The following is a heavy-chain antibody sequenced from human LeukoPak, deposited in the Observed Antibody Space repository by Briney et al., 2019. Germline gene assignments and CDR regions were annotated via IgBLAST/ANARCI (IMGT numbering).Heavy chain of an antibody. Sequence: SQTLSLTCTVSGGSISSYYWSWIRLPPGKGLEWIGYLSKSGNTNYSPSIKSRVTIFGDTSKTQFFLKLSSVTAADTAMYYCARARYVNSFYAFDIWGQGTLVTVSS. D-gene: IGHD3-9*01. J-gene: IGHJ3*02. CDR3: ARARYVNSFYAFDI. CDR2: LSKSGNT. V-gene: IGHV4-59*01. CDR1: GGSISSYY.